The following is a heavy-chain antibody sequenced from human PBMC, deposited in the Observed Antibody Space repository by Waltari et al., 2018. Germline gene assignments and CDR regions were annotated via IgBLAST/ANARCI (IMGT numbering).Heavy chain of an antibody. Sequence: QVQLVQSGAEVKKPGSSVKVSCKASGGTFSSYTISWVRQAPGQGLEWMGRIIPILGIANYAQKFQGRVTITADKSTSTAYMELSSLRSEDTAVYYCAFDSSGRDYYYGMDVWGQGTTVTVSS. D-gene: IGHD3-22*01. CDR2: IIPILGIA. CDR1: GGTFSSYT. V-gene: IGHV1-69*02. J-gene: IGHJ6*02. CDR3: AFDSSGRDYYYGMDV.